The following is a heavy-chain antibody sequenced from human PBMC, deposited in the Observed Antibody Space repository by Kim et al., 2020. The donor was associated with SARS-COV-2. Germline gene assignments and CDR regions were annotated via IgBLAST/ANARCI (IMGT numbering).Heavy chain of an antibody. CDR3: STDGRQSPDYVWWSYRSINHMVL. CDR1: GYTFTSYY. Sequence: ASVKVSCKASGYTFTSYYMHWVRQAPGQGLEWMGIINPSGGSTSYAQKFQGRVTMTRDTSTSTLYMELSSLRSEDTAVYYCSTDGRQSPDYVWWSYRSINHMVLWGQGTTVTVSS. CDR2: INPSGGST. V-gene: IGHV1-46*01. J-gene: IGHJ6*02. D-gene: IGHD3-16*02.